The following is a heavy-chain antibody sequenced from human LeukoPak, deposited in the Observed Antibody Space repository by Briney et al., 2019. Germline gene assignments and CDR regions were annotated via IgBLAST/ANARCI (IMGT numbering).Heavy chain of an antibody. D-gene: IGHD6-6*01. Sequence: KPSETLSLTCAVYGGAFSGYYWSWIRQPPGKGLEWMGEINHSGSTNYNPSLKSRVTISVDTSKNQFSLKLSSVTAADTAVYYCARGEQLVAVFDYWGQGTRVTVSS. CDR2: INHSGST. CDR1: GGAFSGYY. J-gene: IGHJ4*02. V-gene: IGHV4-34*01. CDR3: ARGEQLVAVFDY.